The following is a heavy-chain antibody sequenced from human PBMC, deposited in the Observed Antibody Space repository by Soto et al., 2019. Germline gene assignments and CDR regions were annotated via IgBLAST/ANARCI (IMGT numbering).Heavy chain of an antibody. D-gene: IGHD1-7*01. Sequence: SLRLSCAASGFTFSSYAMSWVRQAPGKGLEWVSVISGSGDSTYYADSVKGRFTISRDNSKNTLYLQMNSLRAEDTAVYYCARRNYVGLYFDYWGQGTLVTVS. J-gene: IGHJ4*02. CDR2: ISGSGDST. CDR3: ARRNYVGLYFDY. CDR1: GFTFSSYA. V-gene: IGHV3-23*01.